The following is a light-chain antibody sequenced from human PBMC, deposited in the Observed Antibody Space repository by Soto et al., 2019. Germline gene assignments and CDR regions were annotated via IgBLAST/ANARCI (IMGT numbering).Light chain of an antibody. V-gene: IGLV2-14*01. J-gene: IGLJ3*02. CDR3: TSFTSSNTWV. CDR2: QVS. CDR1: SSDIGYYNY. Sequence: QSVLTQPASVSGSPGQSITISCAGTSSDIGYYNYVSWYQQHPGKAPKLMIYQVSHRPSGVSNRFSGSKSGYTASLTISGLQAEDEADYHCTSFTSSNTWVFGGGTRLTVL.